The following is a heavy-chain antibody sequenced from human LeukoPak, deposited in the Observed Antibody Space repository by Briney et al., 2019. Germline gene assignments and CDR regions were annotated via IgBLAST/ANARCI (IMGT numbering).Heavy chain of an antibody. CDR1: GFAFSTYA. Sequence: GGSLRLSCAASGFAFSTYAMSWVRQAPGKGLEWVSALSGSGSSTYYADSVKGRFTISRDSSRNTLYLQMSSLRADDTALYFCAKDRSYGLDVWGQGTTVTVPS. CDR3: AKDRSYGLDV. CDR2: LSGSGSST. J-gene: IGHJ6*02. V-gene: IGHV3-23*01.